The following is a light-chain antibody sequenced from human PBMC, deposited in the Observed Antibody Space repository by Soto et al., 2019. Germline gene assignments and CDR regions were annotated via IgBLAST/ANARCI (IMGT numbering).Light chain of an antibody. V-gene: IGKV3-20*01. J-gene: IGKJ3*01. CDR3: HQYGSTPFT. CDR2: GAS. Sequence: EIVLTQSPGTLSLSPGDRATLSCRASQSVSTNYLAWYQQKLGQGPRLLIYGASSRATGIPDRFSGNGSGTDFTLTISRLEPEDFAVYSCHQYGSTPFTFGPGTKVDIK. CDR1: QSVSTNY.